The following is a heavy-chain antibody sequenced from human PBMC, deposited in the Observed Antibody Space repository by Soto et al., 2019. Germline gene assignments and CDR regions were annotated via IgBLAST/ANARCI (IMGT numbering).Heavy chain of an antibody. J-gene: IGHJ3*02. CDR3: ARAPKLDAAFDI. CDR1: GYTFTGYY. Sequence: ASVKVSCKASGYTFTGYYMHWVRQAPGQGLEWMGWINPNSGGTNDAQKFQGRVTMTRDTSISTAYMELSRLRSDDTAVYYCARAPKLDAAFDIWGQGPIVTVSS. CDR2: INPNSGGT. D-gene: IGHD1-1*01. V-gene: IGHV1-2*02.